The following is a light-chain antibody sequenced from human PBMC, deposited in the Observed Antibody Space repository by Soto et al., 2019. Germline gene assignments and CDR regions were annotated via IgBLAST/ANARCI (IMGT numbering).Light chain of an antibody. J-gene: IGKJ1*01. V-gene: IGKV3-15*01. CDR1: QSVSSN. Sequence: EIVMTQSPATLSVSPGERATLSCRASQSVSSNLAWYQQKPGQAPRLLIYGSSTRATGIPARLRGSGYCTEFTLTIRSLQSEDFAVYYCQQYHNWPPWTFGQGTKVEIK. CDR2: GSS. CDR3: QQYHNWPPWT.